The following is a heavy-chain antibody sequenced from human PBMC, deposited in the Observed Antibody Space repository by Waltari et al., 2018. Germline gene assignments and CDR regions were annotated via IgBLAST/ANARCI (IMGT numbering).Heavy chain of an antibody. D-gene: IGHD3-22*01. CDR2: ISYDGSNK. CDR1: GFTFSSYA. CDR3: ARPSSSGYSDY. Sequence: QVQLVESGGGVVQPGRSLRLSCAATGFTFSSYAMHWVRQAPGKGREGVAVISYDGSNKYYADSVKGRFTISRDNSKNTLYLQMNSLRAEDTAVYYCARPSSSGYSDYWGQGTLVTVSS. V-gene: IGHV3-30*01. J-gene: IGHJ4*02.